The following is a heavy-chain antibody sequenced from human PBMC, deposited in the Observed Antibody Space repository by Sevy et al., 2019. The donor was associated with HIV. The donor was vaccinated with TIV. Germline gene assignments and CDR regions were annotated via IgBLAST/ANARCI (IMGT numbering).Heavy chain of an antibody. D-gene: IGHD3-10*01. CDR1: GFTFSSYA. CDR3: ARDHNYYGSGSYYYGMDV. V-gene: IGHV3-30-3*01. CDR2: ISYDGSNK. Sequence: GGSLRLSCAASGFTFSSYAMHWVRQAPGKGLEWVAVISYDGSNKYYADSVKGRFTISRDNSKNQPYLQLNSLRAEDTAVYYCARDHNYYGSGSYYYGMDVWGQGTTVTVSS. J-gene: IGHJ6*02.